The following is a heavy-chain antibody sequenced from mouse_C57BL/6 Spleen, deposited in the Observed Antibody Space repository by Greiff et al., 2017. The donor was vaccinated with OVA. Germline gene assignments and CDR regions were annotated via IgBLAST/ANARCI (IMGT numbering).Heavy chain of an antibody. V-gene: IGHV1-69*01. J-gene: IGHJ2*01. Sequence: VQLQQPGAELVMPGASVKLSCKASGYTFTSYWMHWVKQRPGQGLEWIGEIDPSDSYTNYNQKFKGKSTLTVDKSSSTAYMQLSSLTSEDSAVYYCASYDGYTEGYWGQGTTLTVSS. CDR1: GYTFTSYW. CDR3: ASYDGYTEGY. CDR2: IDPSDSYT. D-gene: IGHD2-3*01.